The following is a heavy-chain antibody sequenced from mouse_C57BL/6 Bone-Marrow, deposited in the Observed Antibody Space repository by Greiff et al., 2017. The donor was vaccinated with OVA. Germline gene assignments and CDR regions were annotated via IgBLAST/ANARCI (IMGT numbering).Heavy chain of an antibody. CDR2: IHPSDSDT. CDR3: ARHEDGGVPYFDY. J-gene: IGHJ2*01. D-gene: IGHD2-3*01. CDR1: GYTFTSYW. V-gene: IGHV1-74*01. Sequence: QVQLQQPGAELVKPGASVKVSCKASGYTFTSYWMHWVKQRPGQGLEWIGRIHPSDSDTNYNQKFKGKATLTVDKSSSTVYMELSRLTSEDSAVYFCARHEDGGVPYFDYWGQGTTLTVSS.